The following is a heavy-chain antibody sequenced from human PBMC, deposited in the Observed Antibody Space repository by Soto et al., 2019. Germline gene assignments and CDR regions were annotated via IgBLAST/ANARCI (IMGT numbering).Heavy chain of an antibody. CDR3: AREGTRGGFLNWFDP. D-gene: IGHD3-10*01. CDR2: ISSSSSTI. CDR1: GFTFSSYS. V-gene: IGHV3-48*02. J-gene: IGHJ5*02. Sequence: GGSLRLSCAASGFTFSSYSMNWVRQAPGKGLEWVSYISSSSSTIYYADSVKGRFTISRDNAKNSLYLQMNSLRDEDTTVYYGAREGTRGGFLNWFDPWGQGTLVTVSS.